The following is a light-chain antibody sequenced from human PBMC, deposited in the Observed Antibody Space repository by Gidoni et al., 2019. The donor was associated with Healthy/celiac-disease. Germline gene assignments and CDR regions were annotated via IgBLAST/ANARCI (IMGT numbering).Light chain of an antibody. J-gene: IGKJ1*01. V-gene: IGKV1D-12*01. CDR2: AAS. CDR3: HQANCFPRT. CDR1: QGISSW. Sequence: QTIQSPSSVSASVGDRVTITCRASQGISSWLAWYQQKPGKAPKLLIYAASSLQSGVPSRFGGSGYGTDFALTINNLQSKGFSAYYCHQANCFPRTFGQGTKVEIK.